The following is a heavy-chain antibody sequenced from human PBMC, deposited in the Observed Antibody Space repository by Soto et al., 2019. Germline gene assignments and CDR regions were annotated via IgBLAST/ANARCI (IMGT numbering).Heavy chain of an antibody. CDR1: GFTFDDYT. Sequence: TGGSLRLSCAASGFTFDDYTMHWVRQAPGKGLEWVSLISWDGGSTYYADSVKGRFTISRDNSKNSLYLQMNSLRTEDTALYYCAKLSSGYSDPFDYWGQGTLVTVSS. CDR2: ISWDGGST. D-gene: IGHD3-22*01. CDR3: AKLSSGYSDPFDY. V-gene: IGHV3-43*01. J-gene: IGHJ4*02.